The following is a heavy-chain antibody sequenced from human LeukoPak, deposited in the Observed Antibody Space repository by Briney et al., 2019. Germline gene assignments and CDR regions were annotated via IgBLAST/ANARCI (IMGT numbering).Heavy chain of an antibody. D-gene: IGHD6-19*01. V-gene: IGHV1-2*02. Sequence: GASVKVSCKTSGYTFTDYYMHWVRQAPGQGLEWMGWINPNSGDTKYAQMFQGRVTLTRDTSITTAYMELSRLTSDDTAVYYCANTYSSGWYFHYWGQGTLVTVSS. CDR2: INPNSGDT. CDR3: ANTYSSGWYFHY. J-gene: IGHJ4*02. CDR1: GYTFTDYY.